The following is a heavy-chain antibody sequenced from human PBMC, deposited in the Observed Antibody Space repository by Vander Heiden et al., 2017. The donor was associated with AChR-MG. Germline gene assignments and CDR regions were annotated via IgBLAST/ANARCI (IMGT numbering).Heavy chain of an antibody. D-gene: IGHD2-8*02. V-gene: IGHV1-69*08. J-gene: IGHJ4*02. CDR2: IIPILGTA. Sequence: QVQLVQSGAEVKKPGSSVKVYCKASGGPFRIYSPSWVRLAPGQGPGWMGRIIPILGTADYAQKFQGRVSITADKSTSTAYMELSSLRSEDTAVYYCAHLVASWTYHNVSVMDWGQGTLVTVSS. CDR1: GGPFRIYS. CDR3: AHLVASWTYHNVSVMD.